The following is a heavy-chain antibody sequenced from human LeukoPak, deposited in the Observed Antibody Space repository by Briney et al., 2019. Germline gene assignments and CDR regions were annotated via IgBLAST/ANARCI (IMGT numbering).Heavy chain of an antibody. V-gene: IGHV6-1*01. CDR2: TYYRSKWYN. J-gene: IGHJ5*02. Sequence: SRTLSLTCAISGDSVSSNSAAWNWIRQSPSRGLEWLGKTYYRSKWYNDYAVSVKSRITVNPDTSKNQFSLQLNSVTPEDTAVYYCAKSGDYRFDPWGQGTLVTVSS. D-gene: IGHD3-10*01. CDR3: AKSGDYRFDP. CDR1: GDSVSSNSAA.